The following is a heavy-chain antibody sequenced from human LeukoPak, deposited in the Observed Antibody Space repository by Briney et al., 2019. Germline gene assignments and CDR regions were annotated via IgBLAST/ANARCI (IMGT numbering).Heavy chain of an antibody. Sequence: KPPETLSLTCTVSGDSISTYYWSWVRQPPEKGLEWIGYMYYSGSTNYNPSLKSRVTISLDTPKNQFSLRLNSVTAADTAVYYCARGAAGYGPYDYWGQGTLVTVSS. D-gene: IGHD5-12*01. V-gene: IGHV4-59*01. CDR2: MYYSGST. J-gene: IGHJ4*02. CDR1: GDSISTYY. CDR3: ARGAAGYGPYDY.